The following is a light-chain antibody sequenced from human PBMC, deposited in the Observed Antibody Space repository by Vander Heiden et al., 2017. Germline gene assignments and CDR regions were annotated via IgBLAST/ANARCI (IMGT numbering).Light chain of an antibody. Sequence: QSVLTHPPSTTGTAGQTVTISCSGSSSNIGTNYVYWYQQFPGTAPQLLIYSNNQRPSGVPDRFSGSKSGTSASLAISWLRSEDEADYYCATWDDSLSGRVFGGGTKLTVL. CDR3: ATWDDSLSGRV. CDR2: SNN. CDR1: SSNIGTNY. V-gene: IGLV1-47*01. J-gene: IGLJ3*02.